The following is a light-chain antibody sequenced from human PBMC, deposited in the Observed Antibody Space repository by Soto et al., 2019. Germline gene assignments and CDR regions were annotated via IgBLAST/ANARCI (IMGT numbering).Light chain of an antibody. CDR3: QQYGSSPPIT. V-gene: IGKV3-20*01. CDR1: QSVSSSY. Sequence: EIVLTQSPGTLSLSPGERATLSCRASQSVSSSYLAWYQQKPGQAPRLLIYGASSRATGIPDRFSGSGSGRDFTLTISRLKPEDFAVYYCQQYGSSPPITFGPGTKVDIK. J-gene: IGKJ3*01. CDR2: GAS.